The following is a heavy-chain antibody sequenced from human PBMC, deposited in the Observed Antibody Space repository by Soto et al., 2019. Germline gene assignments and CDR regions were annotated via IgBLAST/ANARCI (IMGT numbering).Heavy chain of an antibody. CDR1: GGTFSSYA. CDR3: AREGYYYDSSVYYEQTHPYGMVV. D-gene: IGHD3-22*01. J-gene: IGHJ6*02. CDR2: IIPIFGTA. V-gene: IGHV1-69*13. Sequence: ASVKVSCKASGGTFSSYAISWVRQAPGQGLEWMGGIIPIFGTANYAQKFQGRVTITADESTSTAYMELSSLRSEDTAVYYCAREGYYYDSSVYYEQTHPYGMVVCCPAPTVTVSS.